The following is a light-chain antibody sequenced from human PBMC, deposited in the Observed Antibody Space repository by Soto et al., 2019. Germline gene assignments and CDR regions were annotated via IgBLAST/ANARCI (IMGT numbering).Light chain of an antibody. CDR1: SSGVGDYNY. CDR2: GVS. J-gene: IGLJ1*01. CDR3: SSYTSSSTLFYV. V-gene: IGLV2-14*01. Sequence: QSVLTQPASVSGSPGQSITISCTGTSSGVGDYNYVSWYQQHPGKAPKLMIYGVSDRPSGVSNRFSGSKSGNTASPTISGLQAEDGADYYCSSYTSSSTLFYVFGTGTKVTVL.